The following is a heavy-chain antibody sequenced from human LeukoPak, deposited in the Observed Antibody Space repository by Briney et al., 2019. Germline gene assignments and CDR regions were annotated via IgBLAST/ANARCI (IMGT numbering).Heavy chain of an antibody. CDR1: GYTFTGYY. CDR2: INPNSGGT. V-gene: IGHV1-2*02. D-gene: IGHD5-24*01. J-gene: IGHJ4*02. CDR3: ARVIDGYLTY. Sequence: APVKVSCKASGYTFTGYYMRWVRQAPGQGLEWMGWINPNSGGTNYAQKFQGRVTMTRDTSISTAYMELSRLRSDDTAVYYCARVIDGYLTYWGQGTLVTVSS.